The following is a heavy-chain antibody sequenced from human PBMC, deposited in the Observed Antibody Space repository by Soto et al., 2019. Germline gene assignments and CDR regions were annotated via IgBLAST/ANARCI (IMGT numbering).Heavy chain of an antibody. CDR2: IYHSGST. V-gene: IGHV4-30-2*01. Sequence: SETLSLTCAVSGGSISSGGYSWSWIRQPPGKGLEWIGYIYHSGSTYYNPSLKSRVTISVDRSKNQFSLKLSSVTAADTAVYYGARTKSGTFAPWGKETLVTAPS. CDR3: ARTKSGTFAP. CDR1: GGSISSGGYS. J-gene: IGHJ5*02. D-gene: IGHD1-7*01.